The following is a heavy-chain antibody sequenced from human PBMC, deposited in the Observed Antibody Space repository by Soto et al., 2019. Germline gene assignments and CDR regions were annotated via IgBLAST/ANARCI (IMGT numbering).Heavy chain of an antibody. CDR2: MNPNSGNT. Sequence: ASVKVSCKASGYTFTSYDINWVRQATGQGLEWMGWMNPNSGNTGYAQKFQGRVTMTRNTSISTAYMELSSLRSEDTAVYYCARDDIVLVPAAPLDYYYGMDVWGQGTTVTVSS. D-gene: IGHD2-2*01. CDR1: GYTFTSYD. J-gene: IGHJ6*02. CDR3: ARDDIVLVPAAPLDYYYGMDV. V-gene: IGHV1-8*01.